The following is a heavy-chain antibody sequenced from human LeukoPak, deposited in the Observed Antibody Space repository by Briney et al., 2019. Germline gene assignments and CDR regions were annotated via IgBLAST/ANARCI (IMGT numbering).Heavy chain of an antibody. D-gene: IGHD2-21*01. J-gene: IGHJ4*02. CDR3: ERIGTYFCGTPRCRELPR. V-gene: IGHV3-30*04. CDR1: GFTFSTYT. CDR2: ILYDGSIK. Sequence: PGGSLRLSCAASGFTFSTYTMHWVRQAPGKGLEWVAVILYDGSIKQYAESVKGRFTISRDNSKNTLDLQMNSLGVEDTAVYHWERIGTYFCGTPRCRELPRGGREPLVAFPS.